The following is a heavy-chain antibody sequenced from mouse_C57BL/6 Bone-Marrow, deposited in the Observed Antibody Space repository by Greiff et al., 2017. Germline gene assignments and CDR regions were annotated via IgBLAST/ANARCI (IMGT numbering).Heavy chain of an antibody. D-gene: IGHD2-3*01. CDR2: IHPNSGST. Sequence: QVQLQQPGAELVQPGASVTLSCKASGYTFTSYWMHWVKQRPGQGLEWIGMIHPNSGSTNYNEKFKSKATLTVDKSSSTAYMQLSSLTSEDSAVYYGAMNWAYVDYWGQGTTLTVAS. CDR1: GYTFTSYW. CDR3: AMNWAYVDY. V-gene: IGHV1-64*01. J-gene: IGHJ2*01.